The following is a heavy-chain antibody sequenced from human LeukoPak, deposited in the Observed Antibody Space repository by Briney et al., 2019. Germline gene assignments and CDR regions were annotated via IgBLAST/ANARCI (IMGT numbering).Heavy chain of an antibody. CDR3: ARGDVDPYVFDI. CDR1: GGSISSYY. D-gene: IGHD3-10*02. CDR2: IYYSGST. Sequence: SETLSLTCTVSGGSISSYYWSWIRQPPGKGLEWIGYIYYSGSTNYKPSLKSRVTISVDTSKNQFSLKLSSVTAADTAVYYCARGDVDPYVFDIWGQGTMVTVSS. J-gene: IGHJ3*02. V-gene: IGHV4-59*01.